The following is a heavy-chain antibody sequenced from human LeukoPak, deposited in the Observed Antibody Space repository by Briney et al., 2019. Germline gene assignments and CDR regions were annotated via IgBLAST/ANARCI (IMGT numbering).Heavy chain of an antibody. J-gene: IGHJ5*02. CDR2: IYYSGST. Sequence: SETLSLTCTVSGGSISSGGYYWSWIRQHPGKGLEWIGYIYYSGSTYYNPSLKSRVTISVDTSKNQFSLKLSSVTAAGTAVYYCASGSGSYSQVNWFDPWGQGTLVTVSS. CDR3: ASGSGSYSQVNWFDP. CDR1: GGSISSGGYY. D-gene: IGHD1-26*01. V-gene: IGHV4-31*03.